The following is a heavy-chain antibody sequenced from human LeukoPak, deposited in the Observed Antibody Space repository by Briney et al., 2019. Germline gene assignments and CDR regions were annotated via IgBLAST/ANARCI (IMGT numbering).Heavy chain of an antibody. CDR2: INHSGST. CDR1: GGSFSGYY. V-gene: IGHV4-34*01. CDR3: ARGLRYCSGGSCYGY. J-gene: IGHJ4*02. D-gene: IGHD2-15*01. Sequence: SETLSLTCAVYGGSFSGYYWSWTRQPPGKGLEWIGEINHSGSTNYNPSLKSRVTISVDTSKNQFSLKLSSVTAADTAVYYCARGLRYCSGGSCYGYWGQGTLVTVSS.